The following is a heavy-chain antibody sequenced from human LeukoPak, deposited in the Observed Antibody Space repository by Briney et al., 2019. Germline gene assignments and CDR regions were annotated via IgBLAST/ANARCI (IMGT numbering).Heavy chain of an antibody. D-gene: IGHD3-10*01. CDR3: ARHGRGSRSPNAFDF. CDR1: GYSFISYW. Sequence: GESLKISCKSSGYSFISYWIGWARQMPGKGLQWMGVIYPDDSDIRYSPSFQGQVTISADKSIITAYLQWSSLKASDTAMYYCARHGRGSRSPNAFDFWGQGTMVTVSS. V-gene: IGHV5-51*01. CDR2: IYPDDSDI. J-gene: IGHJ3*01.